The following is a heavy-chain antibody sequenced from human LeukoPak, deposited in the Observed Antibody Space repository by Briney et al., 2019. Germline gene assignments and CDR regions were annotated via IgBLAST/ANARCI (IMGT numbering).Heavy chain of an antibody. V-gene: IGHV1-18*01. CDR2: VWAYNGNT. CDR1: GYTFTSYG. CDR3: AIIRGVVPRGY. J-gene: IGHJ4*02. D-gene: IGHD2-15*01. Sequence: GASVKVSCKASGYTFTSYGISWVRQAPGQGLEWMGWVWAYNGNTNYAQKIQGRVTMTTDTSTRTAYMELWSLRSEETALSYRAIIRGVVPRGYWGQGTLVTVSS.